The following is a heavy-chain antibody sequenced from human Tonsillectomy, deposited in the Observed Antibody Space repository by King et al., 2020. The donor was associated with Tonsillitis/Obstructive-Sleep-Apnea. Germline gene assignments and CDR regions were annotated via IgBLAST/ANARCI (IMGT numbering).Heavy chain of an antibody. V-gene: IGHV3-23*04. D-gene: IGHD6-13*01. CDR3: AKGYRQQLVWDFFDY. CDR1: GFTFSSYD. Sequence: DVQLVESGGGLVQPGGSLRLSCAVSGFTFSSYDMSWVRQAPGKGLEWVSVISGSGDSTYYADSVKGRFTISRDNSKNTLYLQMNSLRAEDTAVYYCAKGYRQQLVWDFFDYWGQGTLVTVSS. CDR2: ISGSGDST. J-gene: IGHJ4*02.